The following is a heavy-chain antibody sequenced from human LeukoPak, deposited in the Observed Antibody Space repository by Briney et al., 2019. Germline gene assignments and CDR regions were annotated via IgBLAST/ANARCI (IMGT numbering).Heavy chain of an antibody. V-gene: IGHV3-13*01. CDR1: GFTFSSYD. CDR2: IGTAGDT. D-gene: IGHD7-27*01. CDR3: ARDLLGMRDY. J-gene: IGHJ4*02. Sequence: PGRSLRLSCAASGFTFSSYDMHWVRQATGKGLEWVSAIGTAGDTYYPGSVKGRFTISRENAKNSLYLQMSSLRAEDTAVYYCARDLLGMRDYWGQGTLVTVSS.